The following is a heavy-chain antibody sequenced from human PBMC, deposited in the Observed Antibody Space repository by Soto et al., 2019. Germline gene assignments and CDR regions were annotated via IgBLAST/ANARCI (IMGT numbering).Heavy chain of an antibody. D-gene: IGHD3-22*01. V-gene: IGHV5-51*01. CDR2: IYPGDSDT. CDR3: ARPSYYYDSSGYYPDAFDI. CDR1: GYSFTSYW. J-gene: IGHJ3*02. Sequence: GESLKISCKGSGYSFTSYWIGWVRQMPGKGLEWMGIIYPGDSDTRYSPSFQGQVIISADKSISTAYLQWSSLKASDTAMYYCARPSYYYDSSGYYPDAFDIWGQGTMVTVS.